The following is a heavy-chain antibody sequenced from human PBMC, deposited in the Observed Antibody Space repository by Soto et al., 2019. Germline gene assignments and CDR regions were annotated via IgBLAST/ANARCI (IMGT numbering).Heavy chain of an antibody. CDR3: ARDRVTIFGVVIIDRNYDYGMDV. CDR2: IIPIFGTA. D-gene: IGHD3-3*01. Sequence: SVKVSCKASGCTFSSYAISWVRQAPGQGLEWMGGIIPIFGTANYAQKFQGRVTITADESTSTAYMELSSLRSEDTAVYYCARDRVTIFGVVIIDRNYDYGMDVWGKGVRVTVSS. CDR1: GCTFSSYA. V-gene: IGHV1-69*13. J-gene: IGHJ6*04.